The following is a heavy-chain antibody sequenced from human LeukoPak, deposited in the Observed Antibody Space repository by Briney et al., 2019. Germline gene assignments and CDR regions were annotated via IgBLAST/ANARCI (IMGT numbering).Heavy chain of an antibody. Sequence: SETLSLTCAVYGGSFSGYYWSWIRQPPGKGLEWIGEINHSGSTNYNPSLKSRVTISVDTSKNQFSLKLSSVTAADTAVYYCARGRGRWLQIVGYYFDYWGQGTLVTVSS. CDR3: ARGRGRWLQIVGYYFDY. J-gene: IGHJ4*02. CDR2: INHSGST. V-gene: IGHV4-34*01. CDR1: GGSFSGYY. D-gene: IGHD5-24*01.